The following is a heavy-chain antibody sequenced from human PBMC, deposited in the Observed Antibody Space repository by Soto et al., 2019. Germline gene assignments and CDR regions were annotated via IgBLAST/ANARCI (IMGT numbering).Heavy chain of an antibody. D-gene: IGHD2-2*01. CDR1: GGSISSSSYY. Sequence: SETLSLTCAVSGGSISSSSYYWGWIRQPPGKGLEWIGSIYYSGSTYYNPSLKSRVTISVDTSKNQFSLKLSSVTAADTAVYYCARAGGYCSSTSCYAWSFDYWGQGTLVTVSS. CDR2: IYYSGST. CDR3: ARAGGYCSSTSCYAWSFDY. V-gene: IGHV4-39*01. J-gene: IGHJ4*02.